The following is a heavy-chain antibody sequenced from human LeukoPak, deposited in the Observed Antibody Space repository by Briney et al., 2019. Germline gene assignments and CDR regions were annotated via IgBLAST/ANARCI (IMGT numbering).Heavy chain of an antibody. D-gene: IGHD3-3*01. V-gene: IGHV4-34*01. CDR3: ARGSQTGRVYYDFWSGYYRIDY. Sequence: SETLSLTCAVYGGSFSDYYWSWIRQPPGKGLEWIGEINHSGSTNYNPSLKSRVTISVDTSKNQFSLKLSSVTAADTAVYYCARGSQTGRVYYDFWSGYYRIDYWGQGTLVTVSS. CDR2: INHSGST. J-gene: IGHJ4*02. CDR1: GGSFSDYY.